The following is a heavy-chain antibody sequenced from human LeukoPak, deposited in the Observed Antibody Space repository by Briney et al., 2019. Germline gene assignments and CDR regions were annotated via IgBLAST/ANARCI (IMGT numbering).Heavy chain of an antibody. CDR3: ARGNDGWPHYYYYFMDV. CDR1: GDTFINDY. V-gene: IGHV1-46*01. D-gene: IGHD1-1*01. J-gene: IGHJ6*03. Sequence: ASVKVSCKASGDTFINDYIHWVRQAPGQGLEWMGVSNPGGGATTYAQKFQGRVTMTRDMSTSTVYMELRSLGSADTAVYYCARGNDGWPHYYYYFMDVWGKGTTVTVSS. CDR2: SNPGGGAT.